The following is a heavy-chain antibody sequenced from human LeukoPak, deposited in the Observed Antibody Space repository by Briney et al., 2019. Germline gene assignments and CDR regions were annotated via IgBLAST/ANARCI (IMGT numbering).Heavy chain of an antibody. CDR2: INPSGGST. J-gene: IGHJ4*02. V-gene: IGHV1-46*01. Sequence: ASVKVSCKASGYTFTSYAMHWVRQAPGQGLEWMGIINPSGGSTSYAQKFQGRVTMTRDMSTSTVYMELSSLRSEDTAVYYCARDLGPNDYGDFGDYWGQGTLVTVSS. D-gene: IGHD4-17*01. CDR3: ARDLGPNDYGDFGDY. CDR1: GYTFTSYA.